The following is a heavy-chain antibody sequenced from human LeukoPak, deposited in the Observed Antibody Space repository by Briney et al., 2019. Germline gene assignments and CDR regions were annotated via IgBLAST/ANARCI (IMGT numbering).Heavy chain of an antibody. J-gene: IGHJ5*02. V-gene: IGHV1-2*02. D-gene: IGHD3-10*01. CDR1: ASTFTDYD. CDR3: AAGGYYSFLVS. Sequence: GASVKVSCKASASTFTDYDFHWVRQAPGQGLEWMGWISPDSGDTNFAQKFQGRVTMTRDTSIRTVYMELSRLRSDDTAIYYCAAGGYYSFLVSWGQGTLVTVSS. CDR2: ISPDSGDT.